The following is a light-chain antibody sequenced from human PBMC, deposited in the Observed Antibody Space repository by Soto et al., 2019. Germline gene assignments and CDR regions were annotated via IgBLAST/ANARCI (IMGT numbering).Light chain of an antibody. CDR3: QQRSNWPPIT. CDR2: DAS. CDR1: QSVSSD. J-gene: IGKJ5*01. Sequence: EIVITQSPSTLSVSTGERATLSCRASQSVSSDLAWYQQRPGQAPRLLIHDASNRATGIPARFSGSGSGTDFTLTISSLEPEDFAVYYCQQRSNWPPITFGQGRRLE. V-gene: IGKV3-11*01.